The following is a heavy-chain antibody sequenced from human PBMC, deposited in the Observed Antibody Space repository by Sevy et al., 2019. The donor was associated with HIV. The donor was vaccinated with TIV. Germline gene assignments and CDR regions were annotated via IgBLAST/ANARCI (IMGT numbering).Heavy chain of an antibody. V-gene: IGHV3-48*02. CDR2: ISRTSTTT. Sequence: GGSLRLSCKASGFTFSTYSMHWVRQAPGKGLEWVSSISRTSTTTYYADSAKGRFTISRDNAKNSLYLQMNSLRDEDTAVYYCARDAYYYDSREENWFDPWGQETLVTVSS. D-gene: IGHD3-22*01. CDR3: ARDAYYYDSREENWFDP. J-gene: IGHJ5*02. CDR1: GFTFSTYS.